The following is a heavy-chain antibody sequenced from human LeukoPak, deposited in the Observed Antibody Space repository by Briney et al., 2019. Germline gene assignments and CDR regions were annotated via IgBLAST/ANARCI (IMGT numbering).Heavy chain of an antibody. CDR1: GYTFTIYG. J-gene: IGHJ4*02. CDR3: ATGYCSSTNCRIDY. Sequence: EASVTVSFTASGYTFTIYGISWVRQTPGQGLEWMGWIRVYNGDTNYAQKLQGRVTMTTDTSTSTAYMELRSLRSDDTAVCYCATGYCSSTNCRIDYWGQGTLVSVSS. D-gene: IGHD2-2*03. V-gene: IGHV1-18*01. CDR2: IRVYNGDT.